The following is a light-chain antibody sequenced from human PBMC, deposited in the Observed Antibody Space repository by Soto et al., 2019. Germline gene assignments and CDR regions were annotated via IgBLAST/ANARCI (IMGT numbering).Light chain of an antibody. J-gene: IGKJ3*01. CDR1: QGISNS. CDR3: QQYKRAPYT. CDR2: DAS. V-gene: IGKV1-27*01. Sequence: DIQMTQSPSSLSASIGDRVTITCRASQGISNSLAWYQQKPGKGPSLLIYDASTLQSRVPTRFSGSGSGTDFPLTISNLQPQDVATYYRQQYKRAPYTFGVATKVDIK.